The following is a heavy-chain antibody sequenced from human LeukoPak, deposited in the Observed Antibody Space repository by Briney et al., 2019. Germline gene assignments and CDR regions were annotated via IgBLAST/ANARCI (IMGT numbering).Heavy chain of an antibody. CDR2: IGGDGIA. J-gene: IGHJ4*02. Sequence: GGSLSLSCESSGFTFTDHPMNWVRQAPGKGLEWISYIGGDGIAFYADSVKGRFTASKDDARKSMYLQMNSLRVEDTAVYYCAKDRANWAIDDWGQGTQVTVSS. CDR1: GFTFTDHP. CDR3: AKDRANWAIDD. D-gene: IGHD3-16*01. V-gene: IGHV3-69-1*01.